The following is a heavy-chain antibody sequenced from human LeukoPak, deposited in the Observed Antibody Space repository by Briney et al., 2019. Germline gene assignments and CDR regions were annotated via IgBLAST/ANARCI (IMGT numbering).Heavy chain of an antibody. J-gene: IGHJ4*02. CDR1: GYTFTSYG. CDR2: ISAYNGNT. Sequence: EASVKVSCKASGYTFTSYGISWVRQAPGQGLEWMGWISAYNGNTNYAQKLQGRVTMTTDTSTSTAYMELRSLRSDDTAVYYCARSGYSSSFVYFDYWGQGTLVTVSS. CDR3: ARSGYSSSFVYFDY. D-gene: IGHD6-13*01. V-gene: IGHV1-18*01.